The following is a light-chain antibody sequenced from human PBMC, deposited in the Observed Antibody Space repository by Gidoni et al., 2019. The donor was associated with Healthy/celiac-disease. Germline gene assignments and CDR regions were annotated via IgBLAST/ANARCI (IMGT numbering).Light chain of an antibody. CDR2: KAS. Sequence: DIQMTQSPSTLSASVGDRVTITCRASQSISSWLAWYQQKPGKDPKLLIYKASSLESGVPSRFSGSGSGTEFTLTISSLQPDDFATYYCQQYNSWWTFGQGTKVEIK. CDR3: QQYNSWWT. J-gene: IGKJ1*01. V-gene: IGKV1-5*03. CDR1: QSISSW.